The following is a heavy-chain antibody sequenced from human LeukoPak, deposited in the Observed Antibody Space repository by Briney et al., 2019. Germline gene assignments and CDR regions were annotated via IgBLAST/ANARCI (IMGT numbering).Heavy chain of an antibody. CDR3: AKMNDFWSGYHDY. V-gene: IGHV3-23*01. D-gene: IGHD3-3*01. CDR1: GFTFSSHA. CDR2: ISGSGGST. Sequence: PGGSLRLSCAASGFTFSSHAMSWVRQAPGKGLEWVSAISGSGGSTYYADSVKGRFTISRDNSKNTLYLQMNSLRAEDTAVYYCAKMNDFWSGYHDYWGQGTLVTVSS. J-gene: IGHJ4*02.